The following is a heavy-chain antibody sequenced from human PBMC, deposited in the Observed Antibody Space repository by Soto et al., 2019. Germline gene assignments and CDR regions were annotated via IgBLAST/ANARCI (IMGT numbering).Heavy chain of an antibody. CDR2: IYYSGST. V-gene: IGHV4-39*01. CDR3: ARLSGGNYKVYYFDY. CDR1: GGSISSSSYY. D-gene: IGHD2-21*02. J-gene: IGHJ4*02. Sequence: SETLSLTCTVSGGSISSSSYYWGWIRQPPGKGLEWIGSIYYSGSTYYNPSLKSRVTISVDTSKNQFSLKLSSVTAADTAVYYCARLSGGNYKVYYFDYWGQGTLVTVSS.